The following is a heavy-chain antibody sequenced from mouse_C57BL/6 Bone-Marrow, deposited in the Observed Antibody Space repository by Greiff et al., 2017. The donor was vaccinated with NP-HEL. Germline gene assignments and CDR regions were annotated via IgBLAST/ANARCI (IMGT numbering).Heavy chain of an antibody. CDR2: ISDGGSYP. D-gene: IGHD2-1*01. J-gene: IGHJ2*01. Sequence: EVKLVESGGGLVTPGGSLKLSCAASGFTFSSYAMSWVRQTPEKRLEWVATISDGGSYPSYPDNVKGRFTIARDNSKNNLYLQMSHLKSEDTAMYYCARNIYYGNAYYFDYWGQGTTLTVSS. CDR3: ARNIYYGNAYYFDY. V-gene: IGHV5-4*03. CDR1: GFTFSSYA.